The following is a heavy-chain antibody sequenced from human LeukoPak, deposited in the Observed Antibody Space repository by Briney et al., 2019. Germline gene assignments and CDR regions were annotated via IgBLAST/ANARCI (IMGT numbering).Heavy chain of an antibody. Sequence: SETLSLTCTVSGGSISSYYWSWIRQPAGKGLEWIGRIYTSGSTNYNPSLKSRVTMSVDTSKNQFSLKLSSVTAADTAVYYCARSTRIAAAGAPFDPWGQGTLVTVSS. CDR3: ARSTRIAAAGAPFDP. CDR2: IYTSGST. J-gene: IGHJ5*02. CDR1: GGSISSYY. V-gene: IGHV4-4*07. D-gene: IGHD6-13*01.